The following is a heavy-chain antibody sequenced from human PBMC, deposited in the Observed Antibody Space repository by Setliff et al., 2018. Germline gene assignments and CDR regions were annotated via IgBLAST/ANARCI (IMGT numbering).Heavy chain of an antibody. CDR1: GGTFRNYG. V-gene: IGHV1-69*05. Sequence: SVKVSCKASGGTFRNYGISWVRQAPGQGLDWMGGIIPIFGSTNYAQKFQDRVTIITDESTSTAYMELSSLTSADTAVYYCAREGVDTRSSTDYRYYMDVWGKGTTVTVSS. CDR2: IIPIFGST. CDR3: AREGVDTRSSTDYRYYMDV. D-gene: IGHD5-18*01. J-gene: IGHJ6*03.